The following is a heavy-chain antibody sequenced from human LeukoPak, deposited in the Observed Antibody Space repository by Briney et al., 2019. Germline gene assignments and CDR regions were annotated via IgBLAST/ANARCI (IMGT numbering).Heavy chain of an antibody. J-gene: IGHJ4*02. CDR3: STGGDTAKGGDS. CDR1: GGFISGSGHY. CDR2: IHPGGSI. D-gene: IGHD5-18*01. V-gene: IGHV4-31*03. Sequence: SETLSLTCTVSGGFISGSGHYRTWTRQHPGEGLEWLGFIHPGGSIYYNPSLSGRLTISADTSKNQMSLKLSSVTAADTAVYYCSTGGDTAKGGDSWGQGTLVTVSS.